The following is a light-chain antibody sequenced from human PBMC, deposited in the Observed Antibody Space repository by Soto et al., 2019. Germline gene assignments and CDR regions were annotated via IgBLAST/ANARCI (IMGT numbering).Light chain of an antibody. Sequence: QSALTQPASVSGSPGQSITSSCTGTSSDVGGYNYVSWYQHHPGKAPKLMIFDVSNRPSGVSNPFSGSKSGNTASLTISGLQPEVEADYYCSSYTTSNTRQIVFGTGTKVTVL. V-gene: IGLV2-14*03. CDR2: DVS. CDR3: SSYTTSNTRQIV. CDR1: SSDVGGYNY. J-gene: IGLJ1*01.